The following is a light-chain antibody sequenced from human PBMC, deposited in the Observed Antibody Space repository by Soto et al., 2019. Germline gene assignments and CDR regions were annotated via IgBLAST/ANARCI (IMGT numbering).Light chain of an antibody. V-gene: IGKV3-20*01. Sequence: EIVLTQSPGTLSLSPGERATLSCRAGQSVSSSYLAWYQQKPGQAPRLLIYGASSRATGIPDRFSGSGSGTDFTLTISRLEPEDFAVYYCQQYGSSPRLTFGGGTKVDIK. CDR3: QQYGSSPRLT. CDR2: GAS. J-gene: IGKJ4*01. CDR1: QSVSSSY.